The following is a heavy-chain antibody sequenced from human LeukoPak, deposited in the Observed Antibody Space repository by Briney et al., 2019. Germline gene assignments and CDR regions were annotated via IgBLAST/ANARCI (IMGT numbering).Heavy chain of an antibody. J-gene: IGHJ4*02. CDR1: GGSISSGSYY. D-gene: IGHD3-22*01. Sequence: SETLSLTXTVSGGSISSGSYYWSWIRQPAGKGLEWIGRIYTSGSTNYNPSLKSRVTISVDTSKNQFSLKLSSVTAADTAVYYCARSDYYDSSGYYLWGQGTLVTVSS. V-gene: IGHV4-61*02. CDR2: IYTSGST. CDR3: ARSDYYDSSGYYL.